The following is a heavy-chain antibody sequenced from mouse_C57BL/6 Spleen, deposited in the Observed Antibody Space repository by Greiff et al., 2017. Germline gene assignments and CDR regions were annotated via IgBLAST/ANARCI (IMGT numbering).Heavy chain of an antibody. Sequence: QVQLQQPGAELVKPGASVKLSCKASGYTFTSYWMHWVKQRPGRGLEWIGRIDPNSGGTKYNEKFKSKATLTVDKPSSTAYMQLSSLTSEDSAVYYCARDYSKTWFAYWGQVTLVTVSA. CDR1: GYTFTSYW. CDR2: IDPNSGGT. V-gene: IGHV1-72*01. J-gene: IGHJ3*01. CDR3: ARDYSKTWFAY. D-gene: IGHD2-5*01.